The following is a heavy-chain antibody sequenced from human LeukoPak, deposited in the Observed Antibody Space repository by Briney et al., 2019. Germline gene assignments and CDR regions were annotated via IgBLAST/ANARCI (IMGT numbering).Heavy chain of an antibody. J-gene: IGHJ4*02. Sequence: SETLSLTCTVSGGSISSSSYYWGWIRQPPGKGLEWIGSIYYSGSTYYNPSLKSRVTISVDTSKNQFSLKLSSVTAADTAVYYCAREVPARAFDYWGQRTLVTVSS. CDR3: AREVPARAFDY. CDR1: GGSISSSSYY. CDR2: IYYSGST. D-gene: IGHD2-15*01. V-gene: IGHV4-39*07.